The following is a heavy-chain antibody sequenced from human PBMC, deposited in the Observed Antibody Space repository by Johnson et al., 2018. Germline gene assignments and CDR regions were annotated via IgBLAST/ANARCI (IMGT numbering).Heavy chain of an antibody. CDR3: VRVAPILVAGHYY. V-gene: IGHV4-39*01. D-gene: IGHD6-19*01. J-gene: IGHJ4*01. CDR2: IYYGGGT. CDR1: GGSMSGDSYY. Sequence: QVQLQESGPGLVKPSETLSLPCTVSGGSMSGDSYYWGWVCQPPGKGLAWIATIYYGGGTFYNPSLKGRVSISIDTSKKQFSLNLNSVTVDDTAMYYCVRVAPILVAGHYYWGHGTLVTVSS.